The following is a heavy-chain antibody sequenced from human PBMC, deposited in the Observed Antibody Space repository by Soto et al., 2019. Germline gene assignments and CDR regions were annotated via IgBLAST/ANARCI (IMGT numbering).Heavy chain of an antibody. CDR3: AKHSSGYEY. V-gene: IGHV4-59*11. J-gene: IGHJ4*02. CDR1: GGSMSSHY. Sequence: SETLSLTCTVSGGSMSSHYWSWLRQPPGKGLEWIGYIYYSGTTYYNPSLKSRVTISVDTSKNLFSLQLQSVTAADTAVYYCAKHSSGYEYWGQGTLVTVSS. D-gene: IGHD3-22*01. CDR2: IYYSGTT.